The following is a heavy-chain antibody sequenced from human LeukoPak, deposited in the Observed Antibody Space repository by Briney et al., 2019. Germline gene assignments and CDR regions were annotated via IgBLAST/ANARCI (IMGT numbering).Heavy chain of an antibody. J-gene: IGHJ4*03. CDR2: IDHRGDA. CDR3: ARGATISETGYFDF. Sequence: SETLSLTCAVYGGSFSRYYWSWVRQSPGKGLEWIAEIDHRGDANYNPSVKSRVTISVDTSKNQFSLKVRSLSAADTAVYYCARGATISETGYFDFWGQGTPVTVSS. D-gene: IGHD5-24*01. V-gene: IGHV4-34*01. CDR1: GGSFSRYY.